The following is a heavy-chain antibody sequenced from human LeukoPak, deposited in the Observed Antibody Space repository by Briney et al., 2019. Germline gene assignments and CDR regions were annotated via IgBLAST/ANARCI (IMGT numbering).Heavy chain of an antibody. J-gene: IGHJ6*02. CDR1: GFTFSSYA. D-gene: IGHD1-26*01. V-gene: IGHV3-64*01. CDR2: LSSNGGST. Sequence: GGSLRLSCAASGFTFSSYAMHWVRQAPGKGLEYVSALSSNGGSTHYANSVKGRFTISRDNSKNTLYLQMGSLRAEDMAVYYCARGEGATKNYYYGMDVWGQGTTVTVSS. CDR3: ARGEGATKNYYYGMDV.